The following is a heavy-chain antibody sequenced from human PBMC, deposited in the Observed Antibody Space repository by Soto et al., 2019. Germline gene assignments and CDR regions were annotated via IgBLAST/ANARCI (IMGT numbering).Heavy chain of an antibody. V-gene: IGHV4-34*01. CDR2: ISQSGNT. CDR1: SGSFSGYY. Sequence: SETLSLTCSIYSGSFSGYYWSWIRQPPGKGLEWIGEISQSGNTNYSPSLKSRVSISIDTSKKQFSLNLASVSAADTAVYYCARAPKVSGSSQTRLDFWGQGTLVTVSS. D-gene: IGHD6-6*01. CDR3: ARAPKVSGSSQTRLDF. J-gene: IGHJ4*02.